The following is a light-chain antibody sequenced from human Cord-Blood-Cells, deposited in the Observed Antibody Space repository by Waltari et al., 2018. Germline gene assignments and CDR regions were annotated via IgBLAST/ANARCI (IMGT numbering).Light chain of an antibody. CDR2: DVS. CDR1: SSDVGGYNY. J-gene: IGLJ2*01. V-gene: IGLV2-11*01. Sequence: QSALTQPRPVSGSPGQSVTISCTGTSSDVGGYNYVSWYQQHPAKAPKLMIYDVSKRPSGVPDRFSGSKSGNTASLTISGLQAEDEADYYCCSYAGSYTVVFGGGTKLTVL. CDR3: CSYAGSYTVV.